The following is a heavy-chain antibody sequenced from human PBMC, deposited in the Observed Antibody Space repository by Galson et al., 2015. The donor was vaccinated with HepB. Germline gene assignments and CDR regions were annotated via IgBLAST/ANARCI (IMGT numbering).Heavy chain of an antibody. CDR2: IWYDGSNK. CDR1: GFIFRNYG. CDR3: ARDGADYDFWSGYTPYTLTRGFDY. J-gene: IGHJ4*02. Sequence: SLRLSCAASGFIFRNYGIHWVRQAPGKGLEWVTVIWYDGSNKYYADSVKGRFTISRDNSKNTLYLQMNSLRAEDTAVYYCARDGADYDFWSGYTPYTLTRGFDYWGQGTLVTVSS. D-gene: IGHD3-3*01. V-gene: IGHV3-33*01.